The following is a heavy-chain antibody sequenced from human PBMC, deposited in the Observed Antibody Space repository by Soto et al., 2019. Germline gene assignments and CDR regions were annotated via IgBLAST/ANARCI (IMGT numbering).Heavy chain of an antibody. V-gene: IGHV3-21*01. CDR1: GFTFSSYS. CDR3: ARSYYGSGSHNWFDP. J-gene: IGHJ5*02. CDR2: ISSSSSYI. Sequence: EVQLVESGGGLVKPGGSLRLSCAASGFTFSSYSMNWVRQAPGKGLEWVSSISSSSSYIYYADSVKGRFTISRDNAKNSLYVQMNSLRAEDTAVYYCARSYYGSGSHNWFDPWGQGTLVTVSS. D-gene: IGHD3-10*01.